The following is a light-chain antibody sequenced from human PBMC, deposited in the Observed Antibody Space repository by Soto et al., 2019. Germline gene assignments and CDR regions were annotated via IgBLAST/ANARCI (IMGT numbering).Light chain of an antibody. Sequence: EVVLTQSPGTLSLSPGERATLSCRASQSLSSSYIVWYQQKPGQAPRLLIYGASSRATGIPDRFSGSGSGTDFTLTISRLEPEEFALYYCQQYDNSPWTFGQGTKVEIK. CDR2: GAS. J-gene: IGKJ1*01. CDR3: QQYDNSPWT. V-gene: IGKV3-20*01. CDR1: QSLSSSY.